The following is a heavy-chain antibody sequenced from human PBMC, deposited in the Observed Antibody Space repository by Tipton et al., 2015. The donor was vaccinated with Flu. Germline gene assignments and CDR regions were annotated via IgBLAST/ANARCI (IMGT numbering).Heavy chain of an antibody. J-gene: IGHJ4*02. CDR3: ARGARGWFFDY. V-gene: IGHV4-59*08. CDR1: GGSISSYY. CDR2: IYYSGST. Sequence: TLSLTCTVSGGSISSYYWSWIRQPPGKGLEWIGYIYYSGSTNYNPSLKSRVTISVDTSKNQFSLKLSSVTAADTAVYYCARGARGWFFDYWGQGTLVTVSS. D-gene: IGHD2-15*01.